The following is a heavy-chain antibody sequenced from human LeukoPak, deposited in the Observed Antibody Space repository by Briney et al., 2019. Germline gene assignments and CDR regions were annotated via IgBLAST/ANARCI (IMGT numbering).Heavy chain of an antibody. CDR2: INHSGST. Sequence: SETLSLTCTVSGDSISSYYWSWIRQPPGKGLEWIGEINHSGSTNYNPSLKSRVTISVDTSKNQFSLKLSSVTAADTAVYYCARSSPWDNWFDPWGQGTLVTVSS. CDR1: GDSISSYY. V-gene: IGHV4-34*01. J-gene: IGHJ5*02. CDR3: ARSSPWDNWFDP. D-gene: IGHD1-26*01.